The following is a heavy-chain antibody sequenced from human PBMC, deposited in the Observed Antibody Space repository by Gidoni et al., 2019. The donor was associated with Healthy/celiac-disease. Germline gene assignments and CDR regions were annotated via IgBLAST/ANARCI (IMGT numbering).Heavy chain of an antibody. J-gene: IGHJ3*02. V-gene: IGHV1-18*01. D-gene: IGHD3-16*01. CDR1: GYTFTSYG. CDR3: ASQRLGDLDAFDI. CDR2: ISAYNGNT. Sequence: VQSGAEVNKPGASVTVSCTASGYTFTSYGISWVRQAPGQGLEWMGWISAYNGNTNYAQKLQGRVTMTTDTSTSTAYMELRSLRSDDTAVYYCASQRLGDLDAFDIWGQGTMVTVSS.